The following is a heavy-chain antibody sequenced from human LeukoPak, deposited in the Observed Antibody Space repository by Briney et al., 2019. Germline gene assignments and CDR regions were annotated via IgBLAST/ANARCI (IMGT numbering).Heavy chain of an antibody. CDR3: AVSNNGFFDI. CDR2: ISSSSSSI. V-gene: IGHV3-21*01. Sequence: GGSLRLSCAASGFTFSSYSMNWVRQAPGKGLEWVSSISSSSSSIYYADSVKGRFTISRDNAKNLLYLQMNSLRAEDTAVYYCAVSNNGFFDIWGQGTMVTVSS. CDR1: GFTFSSYS. J-gene: IGHJ3*02. D-gene: IGHD1/OR15-1a*01.